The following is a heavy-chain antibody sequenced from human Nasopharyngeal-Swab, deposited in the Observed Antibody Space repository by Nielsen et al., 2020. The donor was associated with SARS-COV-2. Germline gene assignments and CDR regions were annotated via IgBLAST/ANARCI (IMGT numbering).Heavy chain of an antibody. V-gene: IGHV3-21*01. CDR2: ISSSSSYI. CDR3: ARGYDSSGVAFDI. Sequence: GESLKISCAASGFTFSSYSMNWVRQPRGKRLEWVSSISSSSSYIYYADSVKGRFTISRDNAKNSLYLQMNSLRAEDTAVYYCARGYDSSGVAFDIWGQGTMVTVSS. J-gene: IGHJ3*02. D-gene: IGHD3-22*01. CDR1: GFTFSSYS.